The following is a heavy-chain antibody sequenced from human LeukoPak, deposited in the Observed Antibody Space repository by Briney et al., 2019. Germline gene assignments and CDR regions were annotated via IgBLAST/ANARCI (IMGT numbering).Heavy chain of an antibody. J-gene: IGHJ4*02. CDR2: ISSSSSYI. CDR3: ARGRLYYFDY. CDR1: GFTFSSYA. V-gene: IGHV3-21*01. Sequence: GESLRLSCAASGFTFSSYAMSWVRQAPGKGLEWVSSISSSSSYIYYADSVKGRFTISRDNAKNTLYLQMNSLRAEDTAVYYCARGRLYYFDYWGQGTLVTVSS.